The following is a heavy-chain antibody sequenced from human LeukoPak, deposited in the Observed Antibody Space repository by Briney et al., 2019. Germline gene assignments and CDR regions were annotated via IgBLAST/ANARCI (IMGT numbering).Heavy chain of an antibody. CDR2: IYHSGTT. V-gene: IGHV4-59*12. Sequence: SETLSLTCTVSGGSISSYYWSWIRQPPGKGLEWIGEIYHSGTTNYNPSLKSRVTISVDKSKNQFSLKLTSVTAADTAVYYCARVLSGSNFDYWGQGTLVTVSS. D-gene: IGHD3-22*01. J-gene: IGHJ4*01. CDR1: GGSISSYY. CDR3: ARVLSGSNFDY.